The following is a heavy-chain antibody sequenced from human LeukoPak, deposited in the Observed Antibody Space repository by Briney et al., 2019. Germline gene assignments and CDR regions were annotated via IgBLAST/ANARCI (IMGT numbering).Heavy chain of an antibody. CDR3: ARVGSGGIFDY. CDR2: ISAYNGNT. D-gene: IGHD2-15*01. CDR1: GGTFSSYA. Sequence: ASVKVSCKASGGTFSSYAISWVRQAPGQGLEWMGWISAYNGNTNYAQKLQGRVTMTTDTSTSTAYMELRSLRSDDTAVYYCARVGSGGIFDYWGQGTLVTVSS. V-gene: IGHV1-18*01. J-gene: IGHJ4*02.